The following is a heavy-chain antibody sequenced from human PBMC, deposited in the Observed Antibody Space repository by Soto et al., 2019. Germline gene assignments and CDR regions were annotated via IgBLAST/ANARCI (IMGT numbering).Heavy chain of an antibody. J-gene: IGHJ5*02. Sequence: GVSVKVSCKASGYPFSDNQIHWLRRAPGQGLEWMGRINPKSDDTNYAQKFQGRVTMTRDTSIDTAYLELTGLTSDDTATYYCARKHSLDYIRWGLDPWGQGTLVTVSS. V-gene: IGHV1-2*02. CDR2: INPKSDDT. CDR1: GYPFSDNQ. D-gene: IGHD4-4*01. CDR3: ARKHSLDYIRWGLDP.